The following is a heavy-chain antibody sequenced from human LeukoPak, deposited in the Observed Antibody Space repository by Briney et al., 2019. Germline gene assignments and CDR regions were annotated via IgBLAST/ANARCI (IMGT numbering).Heavy chain of an antibody. CDR2: IWYDGSNK. CDR1: VFTFSSYG. Sequence: GRSLRLSCAASVFTFSSYGMPWVRQAPGKGLEWVAVIWYDGSNKYYADSVKGRFTISRDNSKNTLCLQMNSMRAEDTAVYYCARSYYDILTSWYFDYWGQGTLVTVSS. D-gene: IGHD3-9*01. J-gene: IGHJ4*02. CDR3: ARSYYDILTSWYFDY. V-gene: IGHV3-33*01.